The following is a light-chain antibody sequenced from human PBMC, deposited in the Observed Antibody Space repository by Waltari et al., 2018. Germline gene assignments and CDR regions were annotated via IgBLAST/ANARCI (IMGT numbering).Light chain of an antibody. V-gene: IGLV2-11*02. Sequence: QSALTQPRSVSGSPGQSVTISCTGTSSDVGGYNYVSWYQHQPGKAPKLMIYAFSKRPSGVPDRFSGSKSGNTASLTISGLQAEDEADYYCCSYAGSYGVVFGGGTKLTVL. J-gene: IGLJ2*01. CDR1: SSDVGGYNY. CDR3: CSYAGSYGVV. CDR2: AFS.